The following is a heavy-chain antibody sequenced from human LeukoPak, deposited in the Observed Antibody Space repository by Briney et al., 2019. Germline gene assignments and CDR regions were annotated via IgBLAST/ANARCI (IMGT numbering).Heavy chain of an antibody. CDR1: GGTFSSYA. D-gene: IGHD6-19*01. Sequence: SVKVSCKASGGTFSSYAISWVRQAPGQGLEWMGGIIPIFGTANYAQKFQGRVTITADESTSTAYMELSSLRSEDTAVYYCARSRSSGWVTAYYYYYGMDVWGQGTTVTVSS. CDR2: IIPIFGTA. CDR3: ARSRSSGWVTAYYYYYGMDV. V-gene: IGHV1-69*13. J-gene: IGHJ6*02.